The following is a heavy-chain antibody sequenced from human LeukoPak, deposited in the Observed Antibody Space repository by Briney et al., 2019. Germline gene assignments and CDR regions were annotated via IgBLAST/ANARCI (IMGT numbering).Heavy chain of an antibody. CDR1: GFTFSSYD. D-gene: IGHD6-19*01. CDR3: ARDRRAGTPFTAFDY. J-gene: IGHJ4*02. V-gene: IGHV3-30*03. Sequence: GGSLRLSCAASGFTFSSYDMHWVRQAPGKGLEWVAVISYDGINKYYADSVKGRFTISRDNSKNTLYLEMNSLRGEDTAVYYCARDRRAGTPFTAFDYWGQGTLVTVSS. CDR2: ISYDGINK.